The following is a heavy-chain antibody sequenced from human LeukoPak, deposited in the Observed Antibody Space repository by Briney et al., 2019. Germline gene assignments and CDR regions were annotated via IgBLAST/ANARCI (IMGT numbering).Heavy chain of an antibody. CDR1: GDSFSGNSAA. CDR3: ARVGGYGDYGFDY. V-gene: IGHV6-1*01. Sequence: SQTLSLTCAISGDSFSGNSAAWNWIRQSPSRGLECLGRNYYRPKWYNDYAISVKSRITINPDISKNQFSLQLNSVTPEDTAVYYCARVGGYGDYGFDYWGQGTLVTVSS. CDR2: NYYRPKWYN. D-gene: IGHD4-17*01. J-gene: IGHJ4*02.